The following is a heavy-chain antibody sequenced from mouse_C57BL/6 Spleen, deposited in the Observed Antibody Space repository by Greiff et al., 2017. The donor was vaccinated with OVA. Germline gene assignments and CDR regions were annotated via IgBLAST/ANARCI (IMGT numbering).Heavy chain of an antibody. D-gene: IGHD2-4*01. J-gene: IGHJ1*03. Sequence: QVQLQQSGPGLVQPSQSLSITCTVSGFSLTSYGVHWVRQSPGKGLEWLGVIWRGGSTDYNAAFMSRLSITKDNSKSQVFFKMNRLLADDTSIYYCAKNIDYDYAWYFDVWGTGTTVTVSS. V-gene: IGHV2-5*01. CDR1: GFSLTSYG. CDR3: AKNIDYDYAWYFDV. CDR2: IWRGGST.